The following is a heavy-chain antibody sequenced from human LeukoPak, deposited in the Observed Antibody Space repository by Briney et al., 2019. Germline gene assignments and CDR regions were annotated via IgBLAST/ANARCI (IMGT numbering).Heavy chain of an antibody. D-gene: IGHD2-15*01. CDR3: ARVHCSGGSCCLDY. CDR2: IYYSGST. V-gene: IGHV4-59*01. J-gene: IGHJ4*02. Sequence: SETLSLTCTVSGGSISSYYWSWIRQPPGKGLEWIGYIYYSGSTNYNPSLKSRVTISVDTSKNQFSLKLSSVTAADTAVYYCARVHCSGGSCCLDYWGQGTPVTVSS. CDR1: GGSISSYY.